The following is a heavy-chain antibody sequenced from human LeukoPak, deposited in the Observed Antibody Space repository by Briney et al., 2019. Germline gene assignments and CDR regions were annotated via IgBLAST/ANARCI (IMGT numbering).Heavy chain of an antibody. V-gene: IGHV4-4*07. D-gene: IGHD3-22*01. CDR2: IYISGST. Sequence: PSETLSLTCAVYGGSFSGYYWSWIRQPAGKGLEWIGRIYISGSTNYNPSLKSRVTMSVDTSKNQFSLKLTSVTAADTAVYYCARDPYYESSGYYRDYWGQGTLVTVSS. CDR1: GGSFSGYY. CDR3: ARDPYYESSGYYRDY. J-gene: IGHJ4*02.